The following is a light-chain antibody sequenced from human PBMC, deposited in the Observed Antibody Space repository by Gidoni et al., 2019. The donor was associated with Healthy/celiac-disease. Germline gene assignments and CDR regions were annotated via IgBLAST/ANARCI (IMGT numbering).Light chain of an antibody. CDR1: QSLLHSNGYNY. Sequence: DIVMTQSPLSLPVTPGEPASISCRSSQSLLHSNGYNYLDWYLQKPGQSPQLLIYLGSNRASGVPDRVSGSGSGTDFTLKISRVEAEDVGVYYGRQALQTLTFXGXTKVEIK. J-gene: IGKJ4*01. V-gene: IGKV2-28*01. CDR2: LGS. CDR3: RQALQTLT.